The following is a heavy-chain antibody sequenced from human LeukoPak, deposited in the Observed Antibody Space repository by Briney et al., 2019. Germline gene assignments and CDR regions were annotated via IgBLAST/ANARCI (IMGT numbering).Heavy chain of an antibody. CDR1: GGSISAYY. Sequence: KASETLSLTCTVSGGSISAYYWSWIRQPPGKGLEWIGYINYIGNTNYNPSLRSRVTISVDTSKNQFSLKLSSVTAADTAVYYCARDLGSSWYWFDPWGQGTLVTVSS. J-gene: IGHJ5*02. V-gene: IGHV4-59*12. CDR3: ARDLGSSWYWFDP. CDR2: INYIGNT. D-gene: IGHD6-13*01.